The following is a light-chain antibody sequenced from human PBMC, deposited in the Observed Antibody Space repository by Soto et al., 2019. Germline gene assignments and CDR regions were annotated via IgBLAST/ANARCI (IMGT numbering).Light chain of an antibody. CDR1: SSDVGGYNY. Sequence: QSVLTQPASVSGSPGQSITISCTGTSSDVGGYNYVSWYQQHPGKAPKLMIYEVSNRPSGVSNRFSGSKSGNTASLTISGLQAEGGAYYYCSPLSSRSPFLFRGGTQLTVL. V-gene: IGLV2-14*01. J-gene: IGLJ2*01. CDR3: SPLSSRSPFL. CDR2: EVS.